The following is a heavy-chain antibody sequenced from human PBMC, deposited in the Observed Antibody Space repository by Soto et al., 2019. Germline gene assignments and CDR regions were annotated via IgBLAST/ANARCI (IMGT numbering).Heavy chain of an antibody. D-gene: IGHD3-3*01. Sequence: ASVKVSCKASGYTFTSYGISWVRQAPGQGLEWMGWISAYNGNTNYAQKLQGRVTMTTDTSTSTAYMELRSLRSDDTAVYYCAREYDFWSGYYVRVGWFDPWGQGTLVTVSS. V-gene: IGHV1-18*04. J-gene: IGHJ5*02. CDR1: GYTFTSYG. CDR3: AREYDFWSGYYVRVGWFDP. CDR2: ISAYNGNT.